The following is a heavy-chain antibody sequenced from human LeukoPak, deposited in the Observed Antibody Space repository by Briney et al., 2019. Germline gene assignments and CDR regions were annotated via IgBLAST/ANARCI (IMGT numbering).Heavy chain of an antibody. J-gene: IGHJ6*02. CDR1: GGSISSGGYS. V-gene: IGHV4-30-2*01. CDR2: IYHSGST. Sequence: SETLSLTCAVSGGSISSGGYSWSWIRQPPGKGLEWIGYIYHSGSTYYNPSLKSRVTISVDRSKNQFSLKLSSVTAADTAVYYCARHRGIFTVSLGMDVWGQGTTVTVSS. CDR3: ARHRGIFTVSLGMDV. D-gene: IGHD2-15*01.